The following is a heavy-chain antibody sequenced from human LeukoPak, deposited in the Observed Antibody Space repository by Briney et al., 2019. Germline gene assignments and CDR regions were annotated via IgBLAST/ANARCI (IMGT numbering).Heavy chain of an antibody. D-gene: IGHD4-11*01. CDR1: GFTFSSSG. Sequence: GGSLRLSCVASGFTFSSSGMNWVRQAPGKGLERVSYISSGGSSIYYADSVKGRFTISRDNAKNSLYLQMNSLRADDTAVYYCASWSFWYSDYEDSWGQGTLVTVSS. V-gene: IGHV3-48*04. J-gene: IGHJ4*02. CDR3: ASWSFWYSDYEDS. CDR2: ISSGGSSI.